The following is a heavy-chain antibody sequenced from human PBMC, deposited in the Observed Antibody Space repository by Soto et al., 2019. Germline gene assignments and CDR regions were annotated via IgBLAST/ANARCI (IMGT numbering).Heavy chain of an antibody. CDR2: IYYSGST. J-gene: IGHJ5*02. CDR3: ARHYSSGCRNWFDP. V-gene: IGHV4-39*01. Sequence: SETLSLTCSVSGGSINSSSYFWGWVRQPPGKGLEWIGSIYYSGSTYYNPSLRSRVTISVDTSKNQFSLKLSSVTAADTAVFYCARHYSSGCRNWFDPWGQGTLVTVAS. CDR1: GGSINSSSYF. D-gene: IGHD6-19*01.